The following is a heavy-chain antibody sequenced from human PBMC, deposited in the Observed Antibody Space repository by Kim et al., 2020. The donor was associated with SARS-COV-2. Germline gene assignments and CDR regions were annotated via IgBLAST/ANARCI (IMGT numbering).Heavy chain of an antibody. D-gene: IGHD2-2*01. CDR3: ASSTIVSTGSSPFDY. CDR2: TYYDGET. J-gene: IGHJ4*01. V-gene: IGHV4-31*03. Sequence: SETLSLTCTVSGASLSTGGHYWGWIRHHPGGGLEFIAKTYYDGETFYNPSLKSRVIMSLDKSKNQFSLNLNSVTAADTAVYHCASSTIVSTGSSPFDYWG. CDR1: GASLSTGGHY.